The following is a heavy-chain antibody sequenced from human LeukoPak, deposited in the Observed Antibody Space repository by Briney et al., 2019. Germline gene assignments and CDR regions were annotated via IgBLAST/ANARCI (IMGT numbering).Heavy chain of an antibody. CDR2: ISGSSGST. CDR3: AKDLGYCSSTSCYNPRSYFDY. J-gene: IGHJ4*02. V-gene: IGHV3-23*01. D-gene: IGHD2-2*02. CDR1: GFTFSSYA. Sequence: GGSLRLSCAASGFTFSSYAMSWVRQAPGKGLEWVSGISGSSGSTYHADSVKGRFTISRDNSKNTLYLQMNSLRAEDTAVYYCAKDLGYCSSTSCYNPRSYFDYWGQGTLVTVSS.